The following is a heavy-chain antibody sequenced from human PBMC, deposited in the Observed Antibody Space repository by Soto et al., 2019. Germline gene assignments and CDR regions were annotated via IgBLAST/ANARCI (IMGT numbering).Heavy chain of an antibody. CDR1: GGTFSNCT. CDR3: ARSPLTMVRGVEGIDY. Sequence: QVQLVQSGAEVKKPGSSVKVSCKASGGTFSNCTITWVRQAPGQGLEWMGRIIPILDIANFAHKFQGRLTITADKSTTTAYMELSSLRSEDTAVYYCARSPLTMVRGVEGIDYWGQGTLVTVSS. D-gene: IGHD3-10*01. V-gene: IGHV1-69*02. CDR2: IIPILDIA. J-gene: IGHJ4*02.